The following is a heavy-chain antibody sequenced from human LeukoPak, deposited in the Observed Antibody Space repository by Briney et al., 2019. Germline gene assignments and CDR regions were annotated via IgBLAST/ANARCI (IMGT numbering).Heavy chain of an antibody. V-gene: IGHV4-34*01. CDR3: ARELLWFGESL. J-gene: IGHJ4*02. Sequence: SETLSLTCAVYGGSFSGYYWSWIRQPPGKGLEWIGEINHSGSTNYNPSLKSRVTISVDTSKNQFSLKLSSVTAADTAVYYCARELLWFGESLWSQGTLVTVSS. D-gene: IGHD3-10*01. CDR1: GGSFSGYY. CDR2: INHSGST.